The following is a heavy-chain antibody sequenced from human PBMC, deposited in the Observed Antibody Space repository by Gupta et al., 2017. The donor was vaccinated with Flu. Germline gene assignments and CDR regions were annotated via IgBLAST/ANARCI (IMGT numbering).Heavy chain of an antibody. Sequence: EEQLVESGGGLVQPGGSLRLSCAAFGFRFRSYWMDWVRQAPGKGLEWVANIAADDSVKNYADSVKGRFTISRDDAKDSLYLQMNSLRDEDTAVYYCARNRGWQQFDYWGQGALVTVSS. V-gene: IGHV3-7*01. CDR3: ARNRGWQQFDY. J-gene: IGHJ4*02. CDR1: GFRFRSYW. CDR2: IAADDSVK. D-gene: IGHD3-10*01.